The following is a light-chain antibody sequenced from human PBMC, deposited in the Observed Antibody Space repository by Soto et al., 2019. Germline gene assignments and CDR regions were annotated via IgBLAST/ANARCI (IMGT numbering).Light chain of an antibody. Sequence: QSVLTQLPSVSGAPGQRVTISCTGSSSNIGAGYDVHWYQQLPGTAPKLLIYGNSNRPSGVPDRFSGSKSGTSASLAITGHQAEDEADYYCQSYDSSLSGYVFGTGTKVTVL. CDR2: GNS. J-gene: IGLJ1*01. CDR1: SSNIGAGYD. CDR3: QSYDSSLSGYV. V-gene: IGLV1-40*01.